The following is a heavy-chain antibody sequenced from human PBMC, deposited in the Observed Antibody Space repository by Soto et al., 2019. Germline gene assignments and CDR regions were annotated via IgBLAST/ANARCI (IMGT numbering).Heavy chain of an antibody. J-gene: IGHJ6*02. V-gene: IGHV1-69*13. CDR1: GGTFSSYA. CDR2: IIPIFGTA. Sequence: ASVTVSCKASGGTFSSYASSWVRPAPGQGLEWMGGIIPIFGTANYAQKFQGRVTITADESTSTAYMELSSLRSEDTAVYYCARESSRSGNSYYYGMDVWGQGTTVTVSS. CDR3: ARESSRSGNSYYYGMDV. D-gene: IGHD3-3*01.